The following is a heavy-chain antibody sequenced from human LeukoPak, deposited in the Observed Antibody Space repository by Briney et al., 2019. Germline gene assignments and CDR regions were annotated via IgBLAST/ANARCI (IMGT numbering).Heavy chain of an antibody. CDR2: ISGSGGST. CDR1: GFTFSSYA. D-gene: IGHD2-15*01. CDR3: ASEGPHNIVVVVAADNY. J-gene: IGHJ4*02. Sequence: GGSLRLSCAASGFTFSSYAMSWVRQAPGKGLEWVSAISGSGGSTYYADSVKGRFTISRDNSKNTLYLQMNSLRAEDTAVYYCASEGPHNIVVVVAADNYWGQGTLVTVSS. V-gene: IGHV3-23*01.